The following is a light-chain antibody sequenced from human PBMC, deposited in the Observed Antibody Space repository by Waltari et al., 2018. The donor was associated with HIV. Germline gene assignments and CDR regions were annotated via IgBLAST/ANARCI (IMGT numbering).Light chain of an antibody. V-gene: IGLV2-14*01. CDR3: SSYTNINTVV. Sequence: QSALTQPASVSGSPGQSINMSCTGATSDVGAYDYVSWYQQHPGQAPTLIIYEVTNRPSVVSNRFAGSKSGITASLTISRLQTEDEADYYGSSYTNINTVVFGGGTKLTVL. J-gene: IGLJ2*01. CDR1: TSDVGAYDY. CDR2: EVT.